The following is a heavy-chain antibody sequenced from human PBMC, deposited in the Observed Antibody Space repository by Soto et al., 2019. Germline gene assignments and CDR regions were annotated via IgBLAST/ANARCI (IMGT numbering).Heavy chain of an antibody. Sequence: EVQLVESGGGLVQPGGSLRLSCAASGFTFSSYWMSWVRQAPGKGLEWVANIKQDGSEKYYVDSVKGRFTISRDNAKNSLYLQMNSLRAEDTAVYYCAREKIAVACTSYFDLWGRGTLVTVSS. J-gene: IGHJ2*01. V-gene: IGHV3-7*01. D-gene: IGHD6-19*01. CDR3: AREKIAVACTSYFDL. CDR2: IKQDGSEK. CDR1: GFTFSSYW.